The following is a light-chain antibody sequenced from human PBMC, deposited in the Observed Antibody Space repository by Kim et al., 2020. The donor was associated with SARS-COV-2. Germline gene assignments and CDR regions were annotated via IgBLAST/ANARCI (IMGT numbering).Light chain of an antibody. V-gene: IGLV2-14*03. CDR2: DVS. CDR1: SSDIGTYIF. J-gene: IGLJ2*01. CDR3: TSYTTTSTLV. Sequence: GPSITISCTATSSDIGTYIFVSWYQQPPGKATKLIIYDVSYRPSGVSNRFSGSKSGNRASLTISGLKAEDEAVYYCTSYTTTSTLVFGGGTQLTVL.